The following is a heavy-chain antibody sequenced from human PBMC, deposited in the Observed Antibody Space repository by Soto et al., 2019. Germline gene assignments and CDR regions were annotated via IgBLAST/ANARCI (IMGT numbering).Heavy chain of an antibody. J-gene: IGHJ4*02. Sequence: QVQLQESGPGLVKPSGTLSLTCGVSSGSINSSNWWSWVRQAPGQGLEWIGEIYHTGNTNENWSLKSRVTLAVDKSKNQFSLRLASVTAAKTAIYFCAMKGPSAESPFQSWGQGIFFTVSS. V-gene: IGHV4-4*02. CDR3: AMKGPSAESPFQS. D-gene: IGHD3-10*01. CDR2: IYHTGNT. CDR1: SGSINSSNW.